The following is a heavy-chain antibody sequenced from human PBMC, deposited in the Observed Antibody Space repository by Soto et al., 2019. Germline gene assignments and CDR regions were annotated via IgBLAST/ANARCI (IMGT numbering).Heavy chain of an antibody. Sequence: PGGSLRLSCAASGFTFDDYAMHWVRQAPGKGLEWVSGISWNSGSIGYADSVKGRFTISRDNAKNSLYLQMNSLRAEDTALYYCATTVLIGVAVWPGVFAFWGRGTTVTVSS. J-gene: IGHJ6*01. CDR2: ISWNSGSI. CDR1: GFTFDDYA. D-gene: IGHD3-22*01. CDR3: ATTVLIGVAVWPGVFAF. V-gene: IGHV3-9*01.